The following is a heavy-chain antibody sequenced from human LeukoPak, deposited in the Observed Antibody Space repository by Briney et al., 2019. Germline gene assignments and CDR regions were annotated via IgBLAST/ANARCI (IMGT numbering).Heavy chain of an antibody. CDR2: IDYSGRT. Sequence: SETLSLTCAISGGSIKSYYWTSIRQSPGKGLEWMGQIDYSGRTNYKPSLESRVSMSIDMSRRQFSLTLTSVTAADTAVYFCATSGTWSSIDFWGQGTLVTVSS. V-gene: IGHV4-59*01. J-gene: IGHJ4*02. D-gene: IGHD6-13*01. CDR3: ATSGTWSSIDF. CDR1: GGSIKSYY.